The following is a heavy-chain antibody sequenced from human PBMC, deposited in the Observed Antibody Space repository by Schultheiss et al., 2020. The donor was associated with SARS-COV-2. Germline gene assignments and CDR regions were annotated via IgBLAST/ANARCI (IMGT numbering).Heavy chain of an antibody. D-gene: IGHD6-19*01. CDR2: ISYDGSNK. Sequence: GESLKISCAASGFTFSHYYMSGVRQAPGKGLEWVAVISYDGSNKYYADSVKGRFTISRDNSKNTLYLQMNSLRAEDTAVYYCARDRGSPVVDPNSSGLASRAFDPWGQGTLVTVSS. CDR3: ARDRGSPVVDPNSSGLASRAFDP. J-gene: IGHJ5*02. V-gene: IGHV3-30*01. CDR1: GFTFSHYY.